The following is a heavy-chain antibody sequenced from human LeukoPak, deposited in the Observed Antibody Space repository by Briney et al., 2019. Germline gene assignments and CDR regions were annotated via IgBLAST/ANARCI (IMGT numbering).Heavy chain of an antibody. Sequence: GGSLRLSCAASGFTFSSYWMSWVRQAPGKGLEWVANIKQDGSEKYYVDSVKGRFTISRENAKNSVYLQMNSLRAEDTAVYYCARIGYSSSSFDYWGQGTLVTVSS. V-gene: IGHV3-7*01. CDR3: ARIGYSSSSFDY. CDR1: GFTFSSYW. D-gene: IGHD6-6*01. J-gene: IGHJ4*02. CDR2: IKQDGSEK.